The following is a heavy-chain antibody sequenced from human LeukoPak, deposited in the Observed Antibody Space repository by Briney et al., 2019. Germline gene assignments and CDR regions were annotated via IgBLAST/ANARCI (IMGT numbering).Heavy chain of an antibody. J-gene: IGHJ4*02. CDR3: ARVSATTHFDY. CDR2: ISGSGGST. V-gene: IGHV3-23*01. CDR1: GFTFSSYA. D-gene: IGHD1-26*01. Sequence: GGSLRLSCAASGFTFSSYAMSWVRQAPGKGLEWVSAISGSGGSTYYADSVKGRFTISRDNAKNSLYLQMNSLRAEDTAVYYCARVSATTHFDYWGQGTLVTVSS.